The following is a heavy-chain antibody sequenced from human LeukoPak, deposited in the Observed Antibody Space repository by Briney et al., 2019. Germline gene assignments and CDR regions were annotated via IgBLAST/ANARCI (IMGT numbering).Heavy chain of an antibody. Sequence: ASVKVSCKASGYTFTGYYMHWVPQSPGQGLEWMGWINPNMGGTNYAQKFQGRVTMTRDTSISTAYMELSRLRSDDTAVYYCARTKGSGWSGGYYYGMDVWGQGTTVTVSS. CDR1: GYTFTGYY. J-gene: IGHJ6*02. CDR3: ARTKGSGWSGGYYYGMDV. V-gene: IGHV1-2*02. CDR2: INPNMGGT. D-gene: IGHD6-19*01.